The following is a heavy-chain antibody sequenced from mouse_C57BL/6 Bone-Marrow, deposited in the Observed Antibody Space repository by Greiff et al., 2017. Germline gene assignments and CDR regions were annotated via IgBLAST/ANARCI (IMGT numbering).Heavy chain of an antibody. CDR1: GFNIKDDY. CDR2: IDPENGDT. J-gene: IGHJ3*01. D-gene: IGHD2-3*01. CDR3: TTDGSFAD. V-gene: IGHV14-4*01. Sequence: EVQLQQSGAELVRPGASVKLSCTASGFNIKDDYMHWVKQRPERGLEWIGWIDPENGDTEYASKFQGKATITADPSTNTAYLQLSSLTSEDTAVYYCTTDGSFADWGQGTLVTVSA.